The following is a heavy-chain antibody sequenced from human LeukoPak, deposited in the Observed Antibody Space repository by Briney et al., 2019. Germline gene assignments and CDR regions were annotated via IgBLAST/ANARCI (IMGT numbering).Heavy chain of an antibody. CDR1: GFTFSSYW. CDR2: INSDGSST. J-gene: IGHJ4*02. Sequence: SGGSLRLSCAGSGFTFSSYWMHWVRQAPGKGLVWVSRINSDGSSTTYADSVKGRFTISRDNAKNTLYLQMNSLRAEDTGVYYCARRYCSGGSCYGPFDYWGQGTLVTVSS. D-gene: IGHD2-15*01. CDR3: ARRYCSGGSCYGPFDY. V-gene: IGHV3-74*01.